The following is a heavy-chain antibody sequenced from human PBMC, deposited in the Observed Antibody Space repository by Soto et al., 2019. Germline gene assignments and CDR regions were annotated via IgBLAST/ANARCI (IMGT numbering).Heavy chain of an antibody. CDR1: GFTFDDYA. CDR3: AKDLRTSWIFGNFDS. V-gene: IGHV3-9*01. J-gene: IGHJ4*02. D-gene: IGHD3-3*01. CDR2: IAFNSGNT. Sequence: EVQLVESGGGWVQPGRSLRLSCAASGFTFDDYAMHWVRQAPGKGLEWVSGIAFNSGNTAYADSVKGRVTISRDNAKNSLYLQMNSLRAEDTALYYCAKDLRTSWIFGNFDSWGQGTLVTVSS.